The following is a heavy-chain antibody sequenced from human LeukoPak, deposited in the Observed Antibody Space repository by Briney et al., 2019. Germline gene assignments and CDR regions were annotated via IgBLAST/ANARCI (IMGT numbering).Heavy chain of an antibody. CDR1: GFTFSSYD. CDR3: ARADGYNFLPLGY. CDR2: ISYDGSNK. Sequence: GGSLRLSCAASGFTFSSYDMHWVRQAPGKGLEWVAVISYDGSNKYYADSVKGRFTISRDNSKNTLYLQMNSLRAEDTAVYYCARADGYNFLPLGYWGQGTLVTVSS. D-gene: IGHD5-12*01. V-gene: IGHV3-30-3*01. J-gene: IGHJ4*02.